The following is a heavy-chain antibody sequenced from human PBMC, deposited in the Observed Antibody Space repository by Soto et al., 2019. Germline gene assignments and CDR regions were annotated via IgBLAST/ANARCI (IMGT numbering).Heavy chain of an antibody. J-gene: IGHJ4*02. CDR2: IYYSGST. Sequence: QVQLQESGPGLVKPSETLSLTCTVSGGSISSYYWSWIRQPPGKGLEWIGYIYYSGSTNYNPSLKSRVTISVDTSKNQFSLKLSSVTAADTAVYYCAREWGPSGFDYWGQGTLVTVSS. CDR1: GGSISSYY. D-gene: IGHD3-16*01. V-gene: IGHV4-59*01. CDR3: AREWGPSGFDY.